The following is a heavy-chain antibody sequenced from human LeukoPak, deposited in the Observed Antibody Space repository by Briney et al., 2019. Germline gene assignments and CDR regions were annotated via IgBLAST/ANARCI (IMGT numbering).Heavy chain of an antibody. CDR3: AKDQCSGGSCALGLDV. D-gene: IGHD2-15*01. V-gene: IGHV3-30*02. CDR2: IRYDGSNK. J-gene: IGHJ6*04. Sequence: GGSLRLSCAASGFTFSSYGMHWVRQAPGKGLEWVAFIRYDGSNKYYSDSVKGRFTISRDNSKNTLYLQMNSLRAEDTAVYYCAKDQCSGGSCALGLDVWGKGTTVTVSS. CDR1: GFTFSSYG.